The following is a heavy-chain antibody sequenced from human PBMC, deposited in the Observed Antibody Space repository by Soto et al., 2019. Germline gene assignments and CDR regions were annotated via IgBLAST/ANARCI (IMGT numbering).Heavy chain of an antibody. CDR3: ARDRAYDRY. Sequence: PSETLSLTCAVYGGSFSGYYWSWIRQPPGKGLEWIGEINHSGSTNYNPSLKSRVTISVDTSKNQFSLKLSSVTAADTAVYYCARDRAYDRYWGQGTLVTVSS. V-gene: IGHV4-34*01. CDR1: GGSFSGYY. CDR2: INHSGST. D-gene: IGHD5-12*01. J-gene: IGHJ4*02.